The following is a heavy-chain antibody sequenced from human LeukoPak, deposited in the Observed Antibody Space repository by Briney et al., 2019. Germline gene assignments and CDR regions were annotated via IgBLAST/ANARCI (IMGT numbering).Heavy chain of an antibody. CDR2: INPNSGGT. CDR1: GYTFTGYY. V-gene: IGHV1-2*02. CDR3: AREGGLGLLGCSTSCYYDY. Sequence: ASVKVSCKASGYTFTGYYTHWVRQAPGQGLEWMGWINPNSGGTNYAQKFQGRVTMTRDTSISTAYMELSRLRSDDTAVYYCAREGGLGLLGCSTSCYYDYWGQGTLVTVSS. J-gene: IGHJ4*02. D-gene: IGHD2-2*01.